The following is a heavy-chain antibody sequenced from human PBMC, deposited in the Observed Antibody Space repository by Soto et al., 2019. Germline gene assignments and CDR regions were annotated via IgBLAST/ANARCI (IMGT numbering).Heavy chain of an antibody. CDR1: GASISRGGFH. V-gene: IGHV4-39*01. CDR2: LYSGST. CDR3: ARRVSGHTFDY. D-gene: IGHD3-10*01. Sequence: QLQLQESGPGLVKPSETLSLTCAVSGASISRGGFHWGWIRQPPVQGLEWIGSLYSGSTYYNPSLKSRVTISADTSKNQFSLTLSSVTAADTAVYYCARRVSGHTFDYWGQGTLVTVSS. J-gene: IGHJ4*02.